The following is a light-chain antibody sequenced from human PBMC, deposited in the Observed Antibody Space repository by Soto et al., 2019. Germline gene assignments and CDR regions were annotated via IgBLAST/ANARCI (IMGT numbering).Light chain of an antibody. CDR1: QNIGNN. V-gene: IGKV3-15*01. CDR3: QQYDNWPWT. Sequence: IVMTQSPATLSMSPGQRASLYCRASQNIGNNLAWYQQNPCQAPRLLISGASTRDTGVPARFSGSGSGTEFTLTISSLQSEDFAVYYCQQYDNWPWTFGQGTKVDIK. CDR2: GAS. J-gene: IGKJ1*01.